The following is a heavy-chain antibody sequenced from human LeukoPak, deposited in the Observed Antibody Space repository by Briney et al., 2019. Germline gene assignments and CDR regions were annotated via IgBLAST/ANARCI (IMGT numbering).Heavy chain of an antibody. J-gene: IGHJ4*02. CDR2: INHSGST. Sequence: KPSETLSLTCAVYGGSFSGYYWSWIRQPPGKGLEWIGEINHSGSTNYNPSLKSRVTISVDTSKNQFSLKLSSVTAADTAVYYCARAVGDYVPHYFDYWGQGTLVTVSS. CDR3: ARAVGDYVPHYFDY. V-gene: IGHV4-34*01. D-gene: IGHD4-17*01. CDR1: GGSFSGYY.